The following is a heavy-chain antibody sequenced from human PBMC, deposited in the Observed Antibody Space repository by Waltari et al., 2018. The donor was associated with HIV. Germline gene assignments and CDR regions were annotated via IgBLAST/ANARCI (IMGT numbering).Heavy chain of an antibody. D-gene: IGHD3-22*01. CDR1: GGTFSSYT. CDR3: ARELKQLSPQDYDSPPRGFDI. Sequence: QVQLVQSGAEVKKPESSVKVSCKASGGTFSSYTISWMRQEPGQGLEWMGGIIPIFDTSNYAQKFQGRVTITADESTSTAYMELSSLRSDDTAVYYCARELKQLSPQDYDSPPRGFDIWGQGTMVTVSS. J-gene: IGHJ3*02. V-gene: IGHV1-69*12. CDR2: IIPIFDTS.